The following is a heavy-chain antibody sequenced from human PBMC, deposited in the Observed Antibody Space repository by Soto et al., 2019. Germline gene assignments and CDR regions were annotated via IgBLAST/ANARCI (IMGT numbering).Heavy chain of an antibody. CDR1: GYTFTSYD. V-gene: IGHV1-8*01. CDR3: AHTVLRFLEDYYYGMDV. J-gene: IGHJ6*02. CDR2: MNPNSGNT. Sequence: ASVKFSCKASGYTFTSYDINWVRQATGQGLEWMGWMNPNSGNTGYAQKFQGRVTMTRNTSISTAYMELNSLRGEDTAVYHCAHTVLRFLEDYYYGMDVWGQGTTVTVSS. D-gene: IGHD3-3*01.